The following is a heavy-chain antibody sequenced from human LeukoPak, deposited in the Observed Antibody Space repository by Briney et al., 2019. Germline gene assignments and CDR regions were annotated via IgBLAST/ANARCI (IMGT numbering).Heavy chain of an antibody. CDR1: GGSISSYY. J-gene: IGHJ5*02. CDR3: ARVRGAARRGNWFDP. CDR2: IYYSGST. D-gene: IGHD6-6*01. V-gene: IGHV4-59*01. Sequence: SETLSLTCTVSGGSISSYYWSWIRQPPGRGLEWIGYIYYSGSTNYNPSLKSRVTISVDTSKNQFSLKLSSVTAAGTAVYYCARVRGAARRGNWFDPWGQGTLVTVSS.